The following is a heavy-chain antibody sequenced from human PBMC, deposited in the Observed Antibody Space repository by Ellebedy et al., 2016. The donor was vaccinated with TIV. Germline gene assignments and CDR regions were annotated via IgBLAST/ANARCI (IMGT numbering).Heavy chain of an antibody. CDR1: GFSFSYYG. D-gene: IGHD2-15*01. CDR3: ARARGGSGGRCYPEDY. Sequence: GESLKISCAASGFSFSYYGMHWVRQAPGKGLEWVAVISYGGSNKNYADSVKGRFTISRDNSKTTLYLQMNSLRAEDKAVYYCARARGGSGGRCYPEDYWGQGTLFTVSS. V-gene: IGHV3-30*03. J-gene: IGHJ4*02. CDR2: ISYGGSNK.